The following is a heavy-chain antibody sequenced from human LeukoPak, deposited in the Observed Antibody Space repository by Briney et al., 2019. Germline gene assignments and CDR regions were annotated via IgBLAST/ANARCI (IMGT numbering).Heavy chain of an antibody. Sequence: SETLSLTCTVSGGSISGYYWSWIRQPAGKGLEWIGRIYSSGSTIYNPSLKSRATMSLDTSKSQFSLRLRSLPAADTVVYYCAREDYDFSGRSWFFDLWGRGTLVTVSS. CDR2: IYSSGST. V-gene: IGHV4-4*07. CDR1: GGSISGYY. D-gene: IGHD3-22*01. CDR3: AREDYDFSGRSWFFDL. J-gene: IGHJ2*01.